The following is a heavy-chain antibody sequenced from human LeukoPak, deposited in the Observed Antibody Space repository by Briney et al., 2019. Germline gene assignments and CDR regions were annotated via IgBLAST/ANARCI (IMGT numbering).Heavy chain of an antibody. CDR3: ARDAVAGLLDY. D-gene: IGHD6-19*01. J-gene: IGHJ4*02. Sequence: PSETLSLTCTVSGGSISSGGYYWSWIRQHPGKGPEWIGYIYYSGSTYYNPSLKSRVTISVDTSKNQFSLKLSSVTAADTAVYYCARDAVAGLLDYWGQGTLVTVSS. CDR2: IYYSGST. CDR1: GGSISSGGYY. V-gene: IGHV4-31*03.